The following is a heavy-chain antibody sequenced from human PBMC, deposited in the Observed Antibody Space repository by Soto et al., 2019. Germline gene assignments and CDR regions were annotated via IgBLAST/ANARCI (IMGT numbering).Heavy chain of an antibody. Sequence: QVQLQQWGAGLLKPSETLSLTCAVYGGSFSGYYWSWIRQPPGKGLEWIGDINHSGSTNYNPSLKSRVTISVDTSKNQFSLKLSSVTAADTAVYYCASSLRSGYYYYGMDVWGQGTTVTVSS. CDR1: GGSFSGYY. CDR3: ASSLRSGYYYYGMDV. V-gene: IGHV4-34*01. D-gene: IGHD3-16*01. J-gene: IGHJ6*02. CDR2: INHSGST.